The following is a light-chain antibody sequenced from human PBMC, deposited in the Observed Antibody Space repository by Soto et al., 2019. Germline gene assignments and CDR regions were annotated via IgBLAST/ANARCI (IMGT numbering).Light chain of an antibody. V-gene: IGKV3-11*01. CDR3: QQRGNRPPWT. CDR1: QSVTKNN. Sequence: EIVLTQSPGTLSLSPGERATLSCRASQSVTKNNLNWYQQKPGQAPRLLIYGASTRATGVPARFSGSGSGTDFTLTISSLEPEDFAVYYCQQRGNRPPWTFGQGTKVDIK. CDR2: GAS. J-gene: IGKJ1*01.